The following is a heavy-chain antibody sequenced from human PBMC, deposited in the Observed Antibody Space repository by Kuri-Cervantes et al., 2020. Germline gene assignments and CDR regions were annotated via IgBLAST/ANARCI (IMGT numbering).Heavy chain of an antibody. CDR1: GYSFTGYY. CDR2: INPNSGDT. CDR3: ARDIPGQWLVFEL. D-gene: IGHD6-19*01. V-gene: IGHV1-2*04. J-gene: IGHJ4*02. Sequence: ASVKVSCKTSGYSFTGYYLHWVRQAPGQGLEWMGWINPNSGDTKYAQKCQDWVTMTRDTSIRTAYMDLTRLRSDDTAVYYCARDIPGQWLVFELWGQGTLVTVSS.